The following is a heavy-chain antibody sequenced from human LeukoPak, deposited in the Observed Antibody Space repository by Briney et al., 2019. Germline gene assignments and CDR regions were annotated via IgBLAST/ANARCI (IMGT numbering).Heavy chain of an antibody. V-gene: IGHV3-30*02. Sequence: GGSLRLSCAASGFTFSSYEMNWVRQAPGKGLEWVAFIPYDGSNKYYADSVKGRFTISRDNSKNTLYVQMNSLRAEDTAVYYCAKDLIRGYSGYDLGTFDYWGQGTLVTVSS. CDR2: IPYDGSNK. CDR1: GFTFSSYE. D-gene: IGHD5-12*01. J-gene: IGHJ4*02. CDR3: AKDLIRGYSGYDLGTFDY.